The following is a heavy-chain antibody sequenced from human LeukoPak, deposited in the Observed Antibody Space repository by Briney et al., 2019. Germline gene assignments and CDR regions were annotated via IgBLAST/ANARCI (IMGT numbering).Heavy chain of an antibody. Sequence: PSETLSLTCTVSGGSISSYYWSWIRQPPGKGLEWIGYIYYSGSTNYNPSLKSRVTISVDTSKNQFSLKLSSVTAADTAVYYCARAPGNDYYPYYYMDVWGKGTTVTVSS. J-gene: IGHJ6*03. CDR3: ARAPGNDYYPYYYMDV. V-gene: IGHV4-59*01. CDR1: GGSISSYY. D-gene: IGHD4/OR15-4a*01. CDR2: IYYSGST.